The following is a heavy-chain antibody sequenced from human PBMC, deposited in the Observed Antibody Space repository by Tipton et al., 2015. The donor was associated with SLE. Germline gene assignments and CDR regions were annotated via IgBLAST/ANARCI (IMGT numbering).Heavy chain of an antibody. J-gene: IGHJ6*03. CDR1: GGSVSSGSYY. CDR2: IYYSGST. CDR3: ASASSGSYFYYYYYYYMDV. V-gene: IGHV4-61*01. Sequence: TLSLTCTVSGGSVSSGSYYWSWIRQPPGKGLEWIGYIYYSGSTNYNPSLKSRVTISVDTSKNQFSLKLSSVTAADTAVYYCASASSGSYFYYYYYYYMDVWGKGTTVTVSS. D-gene: IGHD3-10*01.